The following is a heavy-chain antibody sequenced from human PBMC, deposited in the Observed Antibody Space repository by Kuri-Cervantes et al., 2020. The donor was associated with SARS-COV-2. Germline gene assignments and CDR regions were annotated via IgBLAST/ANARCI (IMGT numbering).Heavy chain of an antibody. Sequence: GESLKISCAASGFTFRSHAMHWVRQAPGKGLEWVAVISYDGNNKYHADSVKGRFTISRDNSKNTLYLQVNSLRPEDTAVFYCARDRADTAMVRGSYYYYYGMDVWGQGTTVTVSS. D-gene: IGHD5-18*01. J-gene: IGHJ6*02. V-gene: IGHV3-30-3*01. CDR3: ARDRADTAMVRGSYYYYYGMDV. CDR1: GFTFRSHA. CDR2: ISYDGNNK.